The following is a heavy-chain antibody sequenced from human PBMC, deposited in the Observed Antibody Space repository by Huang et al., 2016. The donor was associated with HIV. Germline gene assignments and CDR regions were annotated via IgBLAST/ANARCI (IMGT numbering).Heavy chain of an antibody. D-gene: IGHD1-26*01. CDR1: GYTVSELS. Sequence: QVQLVESGAELKKPGASVRFSCKVSGYTVSELSLHWVRQAPEKGLEWREGFGPEEGETIYAQRLQGRVTMTEDTSTATAYMELGSLRPEDTAVYYCATSTPEVGGGVLRSAFDIWGQGTMVTVSS. J-gene: IGHJ3*02. V-gene: IGHV1-24*01. CDR2: FGPEEGET. CDR3: ATSTPEVGGGVLRSAFDI.